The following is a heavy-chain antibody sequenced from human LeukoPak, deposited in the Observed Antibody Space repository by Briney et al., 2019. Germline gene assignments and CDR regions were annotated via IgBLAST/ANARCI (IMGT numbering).Heavy chain of an antibody. J-gene: IGHJ4*02. CDR2: IKQDGSEK. CDR1: GFTFSSYW. D-gene: IGHD3-9*01. CDR3: ARLVTRDLTGYLRTDYFDY. V-gene: IGHV3-7*01. Sequence: GGSLRLSCAASGFTFSSYWMSWVRQAPGKGLEWVANIKQDGSEKYYVDSVKGRFTISRDNAKNSLYLQMNSLRAEDTAVYYCARLVTRDLTGYLRTDYFDYWGQGTLVTVSS.